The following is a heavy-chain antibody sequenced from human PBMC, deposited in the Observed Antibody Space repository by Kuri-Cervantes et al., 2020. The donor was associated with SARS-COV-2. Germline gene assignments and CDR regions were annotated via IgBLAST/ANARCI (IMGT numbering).Heavy chain of an antibody. J-gene: IGHJ6*02. CDR2: IYYSGST. V-gene: IGHV4-59*01. D-gene: IGHD2/OR15-2a*01. Sequence: ESLKISWTVSGGSISSYYWSWIRQPPGKGLEWIGYIYYSGSTNYNHSLKSRVTIAVDTSKNQFSLKLSSVTAADTAVYYCARGFYFFSGYYYYGMDVWGQGTTVTVSS. CDR1: GGSISSYY. CDR3: ARGFYFFSGYYYYGMDV.